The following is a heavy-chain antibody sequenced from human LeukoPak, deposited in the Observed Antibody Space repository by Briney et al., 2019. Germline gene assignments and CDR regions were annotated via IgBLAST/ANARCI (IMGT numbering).Heavy chain of an antibody. D-gene: IGHD1-26*01. CDR3: ARRRSGSYYERPGAFDI. CDR1: GFTFSSYA. CDR2: INHSGST. Sequence: PGGSLRLSCAASGFTFSSYAMSWVRQPPGKGLEWIGEINHSGSTNYNPSLKSRVTISVDTSKNQFSLKLSSVTAADTAVYYCARRRSGSYYERPGAFDIWGQGTMVTVSS. V-gene: IGHV4-34*01. J-gene: IGHJ3*02.